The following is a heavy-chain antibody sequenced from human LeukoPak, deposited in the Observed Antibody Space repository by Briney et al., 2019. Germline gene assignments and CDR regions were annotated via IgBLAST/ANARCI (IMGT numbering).Heavy chain of an antibody. D-gene: IGHD3-9*01. CDR2: MYYSGGT. CDR1: GGSVSSDNYY. J-gene: IGHJ4*02. CDR3: ARVSRTVTPESTVYYNTY. Sequence: PPETLSLTCTVSGGSVSSDNYYWSWIRQPPGKGLEWIGYMYYSGGTKYNPSLKSRVTISVETSKNQLSLKLSSVTAADTAVYYCARVSRTVTPESTVYYNTYWGQGTLVTVTS. V-gene: IGHV4-61*01.